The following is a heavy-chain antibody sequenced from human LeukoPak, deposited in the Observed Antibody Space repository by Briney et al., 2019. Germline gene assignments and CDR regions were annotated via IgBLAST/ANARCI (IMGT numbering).Heavy chain of an antibody. CDR1: GGSISSGDYY. D-gene: IGHD6-6*01. V-gene: IGHV4-30-4*08. J-gene: IGHJ5*02. CDR2: IYYSGST. Sequence: SETLSLTFTVSGGSISSGDYYWSWIRQPPGKGLEWIGYIYYSGSTYYNPSLKSRVTISVDTSKNQFSLKLTSVTAADTAVYYCARDRGSSSVWFDPWGQGTLVTVSS. CDR3: ARDRGSSSVWFDP.